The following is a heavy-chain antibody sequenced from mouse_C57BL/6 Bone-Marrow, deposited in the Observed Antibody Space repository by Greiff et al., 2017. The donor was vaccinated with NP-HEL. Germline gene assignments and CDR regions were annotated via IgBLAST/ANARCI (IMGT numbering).Heavy chain of an antibody. D-gene: IGHD6-1*01. J-gene: IGHJ2*01. Sequence: EVKVVESGGGLVKPGGSLKLSCAASGFTFSSYAMSWVRQTPEKRLEWVATISDGGSYTYYPDNVKGRFTISRDNAKTTLYLQMSQLKSEDTAMYYCARKQYYFDYWGQGTTLTVSS. CDR3: ARKQYYFDY. V-gene: IGHV5-4*03. CDR2: ISDGGSYT. CDR1: GFTFSSYA.